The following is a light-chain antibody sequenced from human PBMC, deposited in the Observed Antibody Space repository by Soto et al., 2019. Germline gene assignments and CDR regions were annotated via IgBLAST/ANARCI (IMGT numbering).Light chain of an antibody. CDR1: QSIRRS. J-gene: IGKJ1*01. CDR3: QQSYRTPRT. V-gene: IGKV1-39*01. Sequence: DIQSTQSQSSLSASSGARSTISCMASQSIRRSLNWYQQKPGKAPKLLIYAESSLQSGVTSRFSGSGYRTDFTLTSSSLTPEDFATYYCQQSYRTPRTVGQGTKVEIK. CDR2: AES.